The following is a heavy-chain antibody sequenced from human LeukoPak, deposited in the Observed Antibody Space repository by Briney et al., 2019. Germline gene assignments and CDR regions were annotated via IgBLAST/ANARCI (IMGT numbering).Heavy chain of an antibody. J-gene: IGHJ4*02. CDR2: INPNSGGT. Sequence: ASVKVSCKASGYTFTGYYMHWVRQAPGQGLEWMGWINPNSGGTNYAQKFQGRVTMTRDTSISTAYMELSRLRSDDTAVYYCARATVVTPWYFDYCGQGTLVTVSS. V-gene: IGHV1-2*02. CDR3: ARATVVTPWYFDY. D-gene: IGHD4-23*01. CDR1: GYTFTGYY.